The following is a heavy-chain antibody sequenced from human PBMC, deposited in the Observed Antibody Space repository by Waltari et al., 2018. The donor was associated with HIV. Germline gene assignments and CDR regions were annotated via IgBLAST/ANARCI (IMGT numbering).Heavy chain of an antibody. CDR3: ALWNGRDD. V-gene: IGHV3-7*01. CDR2: IKEDGGEE. CDR1: GFTFSSFW. J-gene: IGHJ4*02. D-gene: IGHD3-10*01. Sequence: EVQLVESGGGLVQPGGSLRLSCAASGFTFSSFWMSWVRQAPGKGLEWVANIKEDGGEEYYVDSVKGRFTISRDNAKSSLYLQMNSLRAEDTAVYYCALWNGRDDWGQGTLVTVSS.